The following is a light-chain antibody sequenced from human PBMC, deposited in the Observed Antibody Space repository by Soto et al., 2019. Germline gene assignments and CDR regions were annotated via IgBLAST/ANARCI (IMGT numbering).Light chain of an antibody. V-gene: IGLV3-27*01. Sequence: YELTQPSSVSVSPGQTARITCSGNVLAKRYTRWFQQKPGQAPVLVIYKDSERPSGIPERFSGSSSGTTVTLTISGAQVEDEADYYCYCAADNNPSVFGTGTKVTVL. J-gene: IGLJ1*01. CDR1: VLAKRY. CDR2: KDS. CDR3: YCAADNNPSV.